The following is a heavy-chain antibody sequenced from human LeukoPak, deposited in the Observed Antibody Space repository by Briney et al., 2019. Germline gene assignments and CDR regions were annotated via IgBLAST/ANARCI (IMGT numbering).Heavy chain of an antibody. D-gene: IGHD4-17*01. CDR1: GYTFTSYD. CDR2: MNPNSGST. CDR3: ARGVVGTVTPLFDY. V-gene: IGHV1-8*01. Sequence: ASVKVSCKASGYTFTSYDINWVRQATGQGLEWMGWMNPNSGSTGYAQKFQGRVTMTRNTSISTAYMELSSLRSEDTAVYYCARGVVGTVTPLFDYWGQGTLVTVSS. J-gene: IGHJ4*02.